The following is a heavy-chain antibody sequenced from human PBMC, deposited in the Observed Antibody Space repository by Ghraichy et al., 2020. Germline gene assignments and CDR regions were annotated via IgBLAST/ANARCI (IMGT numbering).Heavy chain of an antibody. V-gene: IGHV4-30-2*01. D-gene: IGHD6-13*01. Sequence: NLSLTCAVSGGSISSGSHSWSWIRQPPGKGLEWIGYVFHSGSTYYNASLKSRVTISLDRSKNQFSLKLSSVTAADTAVYYCARAVAAAGHFFDYWGQGTLVTVSS. CDR2: VFHSGST. CDR3: ARAVAAAGHFFDY. J-gene: IGHJ4*02. CDR1: GGSISSGSHS.